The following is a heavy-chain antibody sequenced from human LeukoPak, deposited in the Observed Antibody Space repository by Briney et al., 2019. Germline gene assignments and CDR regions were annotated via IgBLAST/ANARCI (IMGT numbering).Heavy chain of an antibody. Sequence: SQTLSLTCVISGDSVSSNGAAWNWIRQSPSRGLEWLGRTYYRSKWFNNYAISMRSRITINPDTSKNQLSLQLKSVTPEDTAVYYCARERSSGPFFDYWGQGMLVTVSS. D-gene: IGHD3-22*01. CDR3: ARERSSGPFFDY. V-gene: IGHV6-1*01. J-gene: IGHJ4*02. CDR2: TYYRSKWFN. CDR1: GDSVSSNGAA.